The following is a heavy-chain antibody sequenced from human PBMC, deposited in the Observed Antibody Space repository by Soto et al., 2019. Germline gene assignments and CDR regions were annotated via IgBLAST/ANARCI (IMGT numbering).Heavy chain of an antibody. CDR1: GFTFSSYA. CDR2: ISGSGGST. D-gene: IGHD3-10*01. V-gene: IGHV3-23*01. Sequence: GGSLRLSCAASGFTFSSYAMSWVRQAPGKGLEWVSAISGSGGSTYYADSVKGRFTISRDNSKNTLYLQMNSLRAEDTAVYYCAKDPMVRGARYYYGMDVWGQGTTVTVSS. J-gene: IGHJ6*02. CDR3: AKDPMVRGARYYYGMDV.